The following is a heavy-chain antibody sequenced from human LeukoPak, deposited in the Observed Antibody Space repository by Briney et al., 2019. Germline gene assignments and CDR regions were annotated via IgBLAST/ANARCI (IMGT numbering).Heavy chain of an antibody. CDR2: INHSGST. D-gene: IGHD2-2*02. Sequence: SETLSLTCAVYGGSFSGYYWSWIRQPPGKGLEWIGEINHSGSTNYNPSLKSRVTISVDTSKNQFSLKLSSVTAADTAVYYCARGRDCSSTSCYSGYYYYGMDVWGQGTTVTVSS. CDR3: ARGRDCSSTSCYSGYYYYGMDV. CDR1: GGSFSGYY. V-gene: IGHV4-34*01. J-gene: IGHJ6*02.